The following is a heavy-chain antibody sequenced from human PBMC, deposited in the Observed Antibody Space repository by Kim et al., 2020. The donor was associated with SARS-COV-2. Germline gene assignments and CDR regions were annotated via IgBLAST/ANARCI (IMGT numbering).Heavy chain of an antibody. V-gene: IGHV3-48*03. J-gene: IGHJ4*02. Sequence: GGSLRLSCAASGFIFSSYEMNWVRQAPGKGLEWVSYISSSGNSIYYADSVKGRFTVSRDSAKNSLYLQMNSLRAEDTGVYYCARFHYYDRSGYYNSHHDYWGQGTQVTVSS. CDR3: ARFHYYDRSGYYNSHHDY. CDR1: GFIFSSYE. CDR2: ISSSGNSI. D-gene: IGHD3-22*01.